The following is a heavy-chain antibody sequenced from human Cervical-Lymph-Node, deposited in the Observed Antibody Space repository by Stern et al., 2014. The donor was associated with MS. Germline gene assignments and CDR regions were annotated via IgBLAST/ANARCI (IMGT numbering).Heavy chain of an antibody. D-gene: IGHD1-26*01. Sequence: VQLVESGGGVVQPGRSLRLSCAASGFTFSSYGMHWVRQAPGKGLEWVAIIWYDGKNKYYADSVKGRFIISRDNSKNTMHLQMNSLRAEDTAVYYCARDSLSGTYSLDYWGQGTVVTVSS. CDR3: ARDSLSGTYSLDY. V-gene: IGHV3-33*01. J-gene: IGHJ4*02. CDR1: GFTFSSYG. CDR2: IWYDGKNK.